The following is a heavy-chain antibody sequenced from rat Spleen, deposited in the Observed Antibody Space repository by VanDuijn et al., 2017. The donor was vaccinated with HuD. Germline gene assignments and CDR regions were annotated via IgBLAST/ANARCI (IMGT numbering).Heavy chain of an antibody. V-gene: IGHV5-20*01. CDR2: INFDGSGT. J-gene: IGHJ2*01. CDR1: GFTFSNFD. D-gene: IGHD1-11*01. CDR3: KTGELRRGDY. Sequence: EVQLVESGGGLVQPGRSMKLSCAASGFTFSNFDMAWVRQTPTKGLEWVASINFDGSGTYYRDSVKGRFTFSRDNAKNTVYLQMDSLRSEDTATYYGKTGELRRGDYWGQGVMVTVSS.